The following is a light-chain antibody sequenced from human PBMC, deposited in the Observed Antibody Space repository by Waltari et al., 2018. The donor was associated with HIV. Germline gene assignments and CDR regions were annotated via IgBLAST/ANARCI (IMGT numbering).Light chain of an antibody. CDR2: WES. V-gene: IGKV4-1*01. CDR3: QQYYSASRS. Sequence: DIVMTQSPDSLAVSLGARATINCQSSKGILFGSNNENYLAWYQQRPGQPPKRLIYWESTRESGVPDRFSGSGSGTNFTLTICSLQDEDVAVYYGQQYYSASRSFGQGTKLEIK. CDR1: KGILFGSNNENY. J-gene: IGKJ2*03.